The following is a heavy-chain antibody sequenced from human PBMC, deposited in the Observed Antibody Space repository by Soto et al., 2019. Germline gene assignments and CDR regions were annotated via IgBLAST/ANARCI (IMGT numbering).Heavy chain of an antibody. CDR3: AIVAAGSDYAGFFRH. Sequence: SETLSLTCTVSGSSITSNLWSWIRQSPGKGLEWIGWIDNNGDPKCSPSLQSRVSMSADTSKNQVSLNLKSVTAADTAVYYCAIVAAGSDYAGFFRHWGQGTLVTVSS. CDR1: GSSITSNL. D-gene: IGHD5-12*01. V-gene: IGHV4-59*01. J-gene: IGHJ1*01. CDR2: IDNNGDP.